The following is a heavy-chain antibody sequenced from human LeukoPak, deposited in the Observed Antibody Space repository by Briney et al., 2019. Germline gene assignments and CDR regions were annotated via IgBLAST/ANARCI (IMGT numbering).Heavy chain of an antibody. CDR1: GYTLTELS. Sequence: GASVKVSCKVSGYTLTELSMHWVRQAPGKGLEWMGGFDPEDGETIYAQKFQGRVTMTEDTFTDTAYMELSSLRSEDTAVYYCATLKRDISTGYWGPQNWFDPWGQGTLVTVSS. J-gene: IGHJ5*02. D-gene: IGHD3-9*01. CDR3: ATLKRDISTGYWGPQNWFDP. CDR2: FDPEDGET. V-gene: IGHV1-24*01.